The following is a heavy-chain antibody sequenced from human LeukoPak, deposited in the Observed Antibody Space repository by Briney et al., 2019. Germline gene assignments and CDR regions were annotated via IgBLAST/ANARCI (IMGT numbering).Heavy chain of an antibody. CDR3: ARHGSITMVRGRLRYFYMDV. J-gene: IGHJ6*03. CDR1: GFTFSSYG. CDR2: ISGSGGST. V-gene: IGHV3-23*01. Sequence: GGSLRLSCAASGFTFSSYGMSWVRQAPGKGLEWVSAISGSGGSTYYADSVKGRFTISRDNSKNTLYLQMNSLRAEDTAVYYCARHGSITMVRGRLRYFYMDVWGKGTTVTISS. D-gene: IGHD3-10*01.